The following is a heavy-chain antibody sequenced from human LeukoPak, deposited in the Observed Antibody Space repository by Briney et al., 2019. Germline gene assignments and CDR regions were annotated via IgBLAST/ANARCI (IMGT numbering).Heavy chain of an antibody. D-gene: IGHD6-13*01. CDR3: ARRVSSWYVRNGMDV. CDR2: ISAYNGNT. CDR1: GYTFTSYG. Sequence: ASVKVSCKASGYTFTSYGISWVRQAPGQGLEWMGWISAYNGNTNYAQKLQGRVTMTTDTSTSTAYMELRSLRSDDTAVYYCARRVSSWYVRNGMDVWGQGTTVTASS. V-gene: IGHV1-18*01. J-gene: IGHJ6*02.